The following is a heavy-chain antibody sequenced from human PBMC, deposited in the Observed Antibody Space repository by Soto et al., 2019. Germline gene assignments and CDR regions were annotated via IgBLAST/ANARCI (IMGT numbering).Heavy chain of an antibody. J-gene: IGHJ6*03. CDR1: GYTFTSYG. Sequence: ASVKVSCKASGYTFTSYGISWVRQAPGQGLEWMGWISAYNGNTIYAQKLQGRVTMTRNTSISTAYMELSSLRSEDTAVYYCARESYYYHHYYMAVWGKGTSVTVSS. CDR2: ISAYNGNT. CDR3: ARESYYYHHYYMAV. V-gene: IGHV1-18*01.